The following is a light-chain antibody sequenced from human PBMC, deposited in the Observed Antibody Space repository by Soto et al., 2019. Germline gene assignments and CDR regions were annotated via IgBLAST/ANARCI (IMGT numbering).Light chain of an antibody. J-gene: IGLJ2*01. Sequence: QSVLTQPPSMSGAPGQRVTISCTGSSSNIGAGYDVNWYQQFPGTAPKLLVSGKNNRPSGVPDRFSGSKSGTSASLAITGLQAEDEADYYCQAYDNSLRRLVFGGVTKLTVL. V-gene: IGLV1-40*01. CDR2: GKN. CDR3: QAYDNSLRRLV. CDR1: SSNIGAGYD.